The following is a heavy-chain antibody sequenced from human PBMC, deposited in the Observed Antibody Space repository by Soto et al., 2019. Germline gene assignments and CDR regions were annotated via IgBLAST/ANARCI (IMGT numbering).Heavy chain of an antibody. D-gene: IGHD3-22*01. CDR1: GYSFTTYW. Sequence: PGESLEISCKGSGYSFTTYWISWVRQMPGKGLEWMGRIDPSDSYTTYTPSFQGHVTISADKSFTTAYLQWSSLKASDTAMYYCVSYYYESTGYYVDHWGQGTLVTVSS. V-gene: IGHV5-10-1*01. J-gene: IGHJ5*02. CDR3: VSYYYESTGYYVDH. CDR2: IDPSDSYT.